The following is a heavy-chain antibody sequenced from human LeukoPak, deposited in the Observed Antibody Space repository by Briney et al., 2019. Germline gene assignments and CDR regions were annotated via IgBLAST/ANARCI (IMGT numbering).Heavy chain of an antibody. J-gene: IGHJ5*02. CDR1: GDSIGSFS. V-gene: IGHV4-4*09. CDR3: AKSIGYLSTYNWFDP. CDR2: IYHNGSA. Sequence: SETLSLTCIVSGDSIGSFSWNWIRQPPGKGLKWIGFIYHNGSAYYNPSLKSRSAISVDSAKKHFSLKLRSVTAADTAVYYCAKSIGYLSTYNWFDPWGQGILVTVSS. D-gene: IGHD5-18*01.